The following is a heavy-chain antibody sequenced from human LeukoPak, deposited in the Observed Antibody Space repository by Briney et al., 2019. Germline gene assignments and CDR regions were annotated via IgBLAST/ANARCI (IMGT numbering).Heavy chain of an antibody. Sequence: SETLSLTCAAYGGPFSGYYWSWSRQPPGRGLEWIGEINHSGTTNYNPSLKSRVTISVDTSKNQFSLNLSSVTAADTAVYYCARGPTTYYNFWSGPVFDYWGQGTPVTVSS. V-gene: IGHV4-34*01. CDR3: ARGPTTYYNFWSGPVFDY. J-gene: IGHJ4*02. CDR1: GGPFSGYY. D-gene: IGHD3-3*01. CDR2: INHSGTT.